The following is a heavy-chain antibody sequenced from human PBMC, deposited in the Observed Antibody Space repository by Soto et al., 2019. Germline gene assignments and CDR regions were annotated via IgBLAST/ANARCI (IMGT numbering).Heavy chain of an antibody. D-gene: IGHD2-15*01. J-gene: IGHJ6*02. CDR2: IYYSGST. V-gene: IGHV4-31*03. Sequence: PSETLSLTCTVSGGSISSGGYYWSWIRQHPGKGLEWIGYIYYSGSTYYNPSLKSRVTISVDTSKNQFSLKLSSVTAADTAVYYCATRVVYYYGMDVWDQVTTVTVSS. CDR3: ATRVVYYYGMDV. CDR1: GGSISSGGYY.